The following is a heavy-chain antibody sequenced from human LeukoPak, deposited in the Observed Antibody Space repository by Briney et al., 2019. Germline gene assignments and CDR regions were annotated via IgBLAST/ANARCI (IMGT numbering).Heavy chain of an antibody. CDR2: IYTSGST. J-gene: IGHJ6*02. CDR1: GGSISSGSYY. CDR3: ARQDEDYYYYGMDV. Sequence: SETLSLTCTVSGGSISSGSYYWSWIRQPAGKGLEWIGRIYTSGSTNYNPSLKSRVTISVDTSKNQFSLKLSSVTAADTAVYYCARQDEDYYYYGMDVWGQGTTVTVSS. V-gene: IGHV4-61*02.